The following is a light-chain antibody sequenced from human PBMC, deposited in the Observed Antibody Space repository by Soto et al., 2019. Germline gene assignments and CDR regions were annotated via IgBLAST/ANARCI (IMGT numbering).Light chain of an antibody. V-gene: IGKV3-20*01. CDR1: QSVSSSY. CDR3: QQFSSYPLT. CDR2: GAS. Sequence: EIGMTQSPATLSLSPGERATLSCRASQSVSSSYLAWYQQKPGQAPRLLIYGASSRATGIPARFSGSGSGTDFTLTISRLEPEDFAVYYCQQFSSYPLTFGGGTKVDIK. J-gene: IGKJ4*01.